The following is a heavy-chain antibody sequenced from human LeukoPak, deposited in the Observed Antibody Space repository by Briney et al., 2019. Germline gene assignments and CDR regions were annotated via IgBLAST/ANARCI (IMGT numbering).Heavy chain of an antibody. CDR1: GGSISSYY. CDR2: INHSGST. CDR3: ARGRYRIAAAGTLLRNEFDY. Sequence: SETLSLTCTVSGGSISSYYWSWIRQPPGKGLEWIGEINHSGSTNYNPSLKSRVTISVDTSKNQFSLKLSSVTAADTAVYYCARGRYRIAAAGTLLRNEFDYWGQGTLVTVSS. D-gene: IGHD6-13*01. V-gene: IGHV4-34*01. J-gene: IGHJ4*02.